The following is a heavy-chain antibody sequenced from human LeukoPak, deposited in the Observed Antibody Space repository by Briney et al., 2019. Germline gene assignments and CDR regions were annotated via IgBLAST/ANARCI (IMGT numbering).Heavy chain of an antibody. CDR2: ITSGGGDT. J-gene: IGHJ4*02. V-gene: IGHV3-23*01. D-gene: IGHD6-6*01. CDR3: AKGSSSSRPYYFDY. Sequence: GGSLRLSCAASEFPIRNYAMSWVRQAPGKGLEWVSAITSGGGDTFHADSVKGRFTISRDNSRNTLFLQMYSLRVEDTAVYYCAKGSSSSRPYYFDYWGQGTLVTVSS. CDR1: EFPIRNYA.